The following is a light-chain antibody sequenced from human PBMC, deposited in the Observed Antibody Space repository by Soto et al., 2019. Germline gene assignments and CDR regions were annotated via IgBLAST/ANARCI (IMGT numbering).Light chain of an antibody. V-gene: IGKV3-15*01. CDR3: QQYDSWPRT. J-gene: IGKJ1*01. Sequence: EIVMXQXPXTLSVSPGERATLSCRASQSVRRNLAWYQHKPGQAPRLLIDGASTRATDIPARFSGGGSGTEFTLTISSLQSEDFAVYYCQQYDSWPRTFGQGTKVEVK. CDR2: GAS. CDR1: QSVRRN.